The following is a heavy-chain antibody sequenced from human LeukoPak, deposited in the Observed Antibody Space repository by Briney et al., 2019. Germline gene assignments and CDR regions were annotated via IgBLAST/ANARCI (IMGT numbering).Heavy chain of an antibody. CDR2: ISSSSSYI. V-gene: IGHV3-21*01. CDR1: GFTFSSYS. CDR3: ARTLTRFGDLGLVDY. D-gene: IGHD3-10*02. Sequence: GGSLRLSCAASGFTFSSYSMHWVRQAPGKGLEWVSYISSSSSYIYYADSVKGRFTISRDNAKNSLYLQMNSLRAEDTAVYYCARTLTRFGDLGLVDYWGQGTLVTVSS. J-gene: IGHJ4*02.